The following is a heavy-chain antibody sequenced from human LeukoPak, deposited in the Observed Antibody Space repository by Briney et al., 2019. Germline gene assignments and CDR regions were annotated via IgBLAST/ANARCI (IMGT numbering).Heavy chain of an antibody. CDR1: GYTFTSYD. V-gene: IGHV1-8*01. Sequence: ASVKVSCKASGYTFTSYDINWVRQATGQGLEWMGWMNPNSGNTGYAQKFQGRVTMTRNTSISTAYMELSSLRSEDTAVYYCARVSLVRGAPDYYFDYWGQGTLVTVSS. J-gene: IGHJ4*02. D-gene: IGHD3-10*01. CDR3: ARVSLVRGAPDYYFDY. CDR2: MNPNSGNT.